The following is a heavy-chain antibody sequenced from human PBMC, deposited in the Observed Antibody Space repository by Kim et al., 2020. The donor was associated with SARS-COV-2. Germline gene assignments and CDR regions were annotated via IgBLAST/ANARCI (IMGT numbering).Heavy chain of an antibody. Sequence: KFQGRGTMTRDTSTSTVYMGLSSLRSEDTAVYYCARDLHPDIVATFFDYWGQGTLVTVSS. D-gene: IGHD5-12*01. J-gene: IGHJ4*02. V-gene: IGHV1-46*01. CDR3: ARDLHPDIVATFFDY.